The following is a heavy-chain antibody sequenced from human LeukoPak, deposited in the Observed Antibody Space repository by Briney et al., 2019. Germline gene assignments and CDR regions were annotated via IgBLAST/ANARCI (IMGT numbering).Heavy chain of an antibody. D-gene: IGHD3-3*01. Sequence: SETLSLTCTVSGGSISSYYWGWIRQPPGKGLECIGYIYYSGSTNYNPSLKSRVTISVDTSKNQFSLKLTSVTAADTAVYFCARSHAQKWSGYSHWGQGTLVTVSS. CDR3: ARSHAQKWSGYSH. CDR1: GGSISSYY. CDR2: IYYSGST. J-gene: IGHJ4*02. V-gene: IGHV4-59*01.